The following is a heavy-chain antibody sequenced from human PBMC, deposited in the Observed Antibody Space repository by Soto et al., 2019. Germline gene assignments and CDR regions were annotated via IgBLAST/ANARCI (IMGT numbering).Heavy chain of an antibody. D-gene: IGHD4-17*01. CDR3: AKDQDYGDCGGYFDY. V-gene: IGHV3-30*18. J-gene: IGHJ4*02. Sequence: QVQLVESGGGVVQPGRSLRLSCAASGFTVSSYGMHWVRQAPGKGLEWVAVISYDGSNKYYADSVKGRFTISRDNSKNTLYIQMISMRAEDTAVYYCAKDQDYGDCGGYFDYWGQGTLVTVSS. CDR1: GFTVSSYG. CDR2: ISYDGSNK.